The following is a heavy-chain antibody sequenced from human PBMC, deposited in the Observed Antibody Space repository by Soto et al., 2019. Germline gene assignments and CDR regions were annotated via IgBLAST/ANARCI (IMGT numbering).Heavy chain of an antibody. CDR3: ARARLRAVYAFDI. Sequence: TLSLTCTVSGGSISSGAYSWSWIRQRPGKGLEWIGYIYFSGSTYYSPSLKSRLSISLDTSNNQFSLRLSSVTAADTAMYYCARARLRAVYAFDIWGQGTMVTGS. CDR1: GGSISSGAYS. J-gene: IGHJ3*02. CDR2: IYFSGST. V-gene: IGHV4-31*03. D-gene: IGHD4-17*01.